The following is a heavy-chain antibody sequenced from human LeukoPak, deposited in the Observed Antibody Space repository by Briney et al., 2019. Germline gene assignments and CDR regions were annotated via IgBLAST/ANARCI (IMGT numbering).Heavy chain of an antibody. D-gene: IGHD1-26*01. J-gene: IGHJ6*03. CDR2: IYTSGST. CDR3: ARLVGATTWDYYYYYMDV. Sequence: KPSETLSLTCTVSGGSISSGSNYWSWIRQPAGKGLEWIGRIYTSGSTNYNPSLKSRVTISVDTSKNQFSLKLSSVTAADTAVYYCARLVGATTWDYYYYYMDVWGKGTTVTVSS. V-gene: IGHV4-61*02. CDR1: GGSISSGSNY.